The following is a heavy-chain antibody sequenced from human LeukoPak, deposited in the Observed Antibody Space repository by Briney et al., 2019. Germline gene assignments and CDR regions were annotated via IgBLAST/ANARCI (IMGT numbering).Heavy chain of an antibody. V-gene: IGHV1-3*01. CDR3: ARGDELGSSSYRAGLDY. J-gene: IGHJ4*02. D-gene: IGHD6-13*01. Sequence: ASVKVSCKASGYTFTSYAMHWVRQAPGQRLEWMGWINAGNGNTKYLQKFQGRVTITRDTTASTAYMELSSLRSEDTAVYYCARGDELGSSSYRAGLDYWGQGTLVTVSS. CDR2: INAGNGNT. CDR1: GYTFTSYA.